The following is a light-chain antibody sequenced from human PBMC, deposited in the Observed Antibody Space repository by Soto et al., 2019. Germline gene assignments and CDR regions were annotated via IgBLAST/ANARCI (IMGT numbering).Light chain of an antibody. CDR1: SSDVGGYNY. V-gene: IGLV2-8*01. CDR3: SSYTGGNNLVV. CDR2: DVS. J-gene: IGLJ2*01. Sequence: QYALTQPPSASGSPGQSVTISCTGTSSDVGGYNYVSWYQQHPGEAPKLMSYDVSKRPSGIPDRFSGSKSGNTACLTVSGVQAEDEADYYCSSYTGGNNLVVFGGGTKLTVL.